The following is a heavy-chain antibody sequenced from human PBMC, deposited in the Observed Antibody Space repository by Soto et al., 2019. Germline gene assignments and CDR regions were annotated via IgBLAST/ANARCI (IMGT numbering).Heavy chain of an antibody. CDR1: GGSISSSSYY. J-gene: IGHJ6*02. D-gene: IGHD3-16*02. Sequence: TSETLSLTCTVSGGSISSSSYYWGWIRQPPGKGLEWIGSIYYSGSTYYNPSLKSRVTISVDTSKNQFSLKLSSVTAADTAAYYCAKSPLPFGGVIGGYGMDVWGQGTTVTVSS. CDR3: AKSPLPFGGVIGGYGMDV. CDR2: IYYSGST. V-gene: IGHV4-39*01.